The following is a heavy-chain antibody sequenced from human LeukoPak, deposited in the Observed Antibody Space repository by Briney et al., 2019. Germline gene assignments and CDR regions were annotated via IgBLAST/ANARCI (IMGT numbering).Heavy chain of an antibody. CDR2: IYYSGST. CDR3: ARVEGYCSSTSCYELIDY. J-gene: IGHJ4*02. V-gene: IGHV4-59*01. Sequence: PSETLSLTCTVSGGSISSYYWSWIRQPPGKGLEWIGYIYYSGSTNYNPSLKSQVTISVDTSKNQFSLKLSSVTAADTAVYYCARVEGYCSSTSCYELIDYWGQGTLVTVSS. D-gene: IGHD2-2*01. CDR1: GGSISSYY.